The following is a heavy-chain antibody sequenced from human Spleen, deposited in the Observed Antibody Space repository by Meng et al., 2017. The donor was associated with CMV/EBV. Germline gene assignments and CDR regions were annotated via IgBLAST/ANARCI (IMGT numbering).Heavy chain of an antibody. CDR3: ARDLGVAGLHSKGWFDP. D-gene: IGHD6-19*01. V-gene: IGHV1-2*02. J-gene: IGHJ5*02. CDR2: IILIPGRP. CDR1: GYTFTSYY. Sequence: ASVKVSCKASGYTFTSYYMHWVRQAPGQGLEWMGWIILIPGRPKHAQKFQGRVTMTRDTSISTAYMELSRLRSDDTAVYYCARDLGVAGLHSKGWFDPWGQGTLVTVSS.